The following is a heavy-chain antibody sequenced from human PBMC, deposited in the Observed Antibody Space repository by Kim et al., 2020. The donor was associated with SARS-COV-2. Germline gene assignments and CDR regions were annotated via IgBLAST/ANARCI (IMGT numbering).Heavy chain of an antibody. CDR3: AGGGPLRNY. D-gene: IGHD3-16*01. CDR1: GLSFGSFW. J-gene: IGHJ4*02. Sequence: GGSLRLSCAGSGLSFGSFWMNWVRQSPAKGLEWVANINPDGSATSYVDSVKGRFNVARDNAKNLLFLEMNSLRLEDTAVYYCAGGGPLRNYWGQGSLVTVSS. CDR2: INPDGSAT. V-gene: IGHV3-7*01.